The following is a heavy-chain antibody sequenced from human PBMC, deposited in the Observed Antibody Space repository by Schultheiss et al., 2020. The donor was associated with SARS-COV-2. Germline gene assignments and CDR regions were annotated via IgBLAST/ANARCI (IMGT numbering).Heavy chain of an antibody. J-gene: IGHJ4*02. CDR2: INHSGST. V-gene: IGHV4-34*01. CDR1: GGSISGYY. D-gene: IGHD3-10*01. Sequence: SETLSLTCTVSGGSISGYYWNWIRQPPGKGLEWIGEINHSGSTNYNPSLKSRVTISVDTSKNQFSLKLSSVTAADTAVYYCAGLWVGELLENYWGQGTLVTVSS. CDR3: AGLWVGELLENY.